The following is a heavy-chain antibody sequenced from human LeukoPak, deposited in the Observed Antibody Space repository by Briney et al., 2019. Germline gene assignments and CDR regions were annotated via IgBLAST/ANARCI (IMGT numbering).Heavy chain of an antibody. J-gene: IGHJ4*02. CDR3: ASYYDSSGYVDY. CDR1: GGSISSGGHY. Sequence: SETLSPTCTVSGGSISSGGHYWSWIRQHPGKGLEWIGYIYYSGSTYYNPSLKSRVIISVDTSKNQFSLNLSSVTAADTAVYYCASYYDSSGYVDYWGQGTLVTVSS. V-gene: IGHV4-31*03. D-gene: IGHD3-22*01. CDR2: IYYSGST.